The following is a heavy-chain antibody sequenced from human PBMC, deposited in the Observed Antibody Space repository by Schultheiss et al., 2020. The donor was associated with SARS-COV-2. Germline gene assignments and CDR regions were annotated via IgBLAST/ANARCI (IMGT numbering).Heavy chain of an antibody. Sequence: GGSLRLSCAASGFTVSSNYMSWVRQAPGKGLEWVSVIYSGGSTYYADSVKGRFTISRDNSKNTLYLQMNSLRAEDTAVYYCARAHPYSSSWYGPVDYWGQGTLVTVSS. D-gene: IGHD6-13*01. V-gene: IGHV3-66*01. J-gene: IGHJ4*02. CDR1: GFTVSSNY. CDR3: ARAHPYSSSWYGPVDY. CDR2: IYSGGST.